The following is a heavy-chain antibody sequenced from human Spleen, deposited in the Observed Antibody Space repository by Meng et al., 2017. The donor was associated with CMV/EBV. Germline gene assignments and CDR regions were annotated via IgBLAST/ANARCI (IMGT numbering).Heavy chain of an antibody. CDR3: ARVGTSAYDSTVGY. Sequence: GSLRLSCTVSGYSISSDYYWGWIRQPPGKGLEWIGSIYHGGSSYYNPSLKSRVTVSIDTSKNQFSLKLSSVTAADTAVYYCARVGTSAYDSTVGYWGQGTLVTVSS. J-gene: IGHJ4*02. D-gene: IGHD3-22*01. CDR1: GYSISSDYY. V-gene: IGHV4-38-2*02. CDR2: IYHGGSS.